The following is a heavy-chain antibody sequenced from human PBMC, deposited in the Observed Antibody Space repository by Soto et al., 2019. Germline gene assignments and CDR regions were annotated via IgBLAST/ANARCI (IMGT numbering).Heavy chain of an antibody. CDR3: ARHGFYGDYSSNYFDP. J-gene: IGHJ5*02. Sequence: XESLKISCKGSGYSFSNWWIAWVRQIPGKGLEYMGIIYPSDSQTRYSPSFQGQVTISADKSISTAYLQWSSLKASDTAMYYCARHGFYGDYSSNYFDPWGQGTLVTVSS. D-gene: IGHD4-17*01. CDR2: IYPSDSQT. CDR1: GYSFSNWW. V-gene: IGHV5-51*01.